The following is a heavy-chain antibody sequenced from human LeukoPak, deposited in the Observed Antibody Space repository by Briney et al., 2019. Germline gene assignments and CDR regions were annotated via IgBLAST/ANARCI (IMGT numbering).Heavy chain of an antibody. Sequence: PGGSLRLSCAASGFTFSSYAMSWVRQAPGKGLEWVSAISGSGGSTYYADSVKGRFTISRDNSKNTLYLQMNSLRAEDTAVYYCARDGHVAYCSSTSCALDYWGQGTLVTVSS. J-gene: IGHJ4*02. CDR1: GFTFSSYA. CDR3: ARDGHVAYCSSTSCALDY. CDR2: ISGSGGST. V-gene: IGHV3-23*01. D-gene: IGHD2-2*01.